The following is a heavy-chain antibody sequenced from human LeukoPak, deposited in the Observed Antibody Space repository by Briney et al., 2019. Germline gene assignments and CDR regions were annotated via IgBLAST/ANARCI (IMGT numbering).Heavy chain of an antibody. D-gene: IGHD4-11*01. V-gene: IGHV1-2*02. CDR3: ARVLKAYSNYHSTFDY. Sequence: ASVKVSCKASGYTFTGYYMHWVRQVPGQGLEWMGWINPNSGGTNYAQKFQGRVTMTRDTSISTAYMELSRLRSDDTAVYYCARVLKAYSNYHSTFDYWGQGTLVTVSS. CDR2: INPNSGGT. J-gene: IGHJ4*02. CDR1: GYTFTGYY.